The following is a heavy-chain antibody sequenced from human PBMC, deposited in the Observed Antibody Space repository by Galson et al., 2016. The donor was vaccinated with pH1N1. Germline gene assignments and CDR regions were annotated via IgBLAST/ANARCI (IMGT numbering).Heavy chain of an antibody. CDR3: AHKRSPYVDFCGGPNWFNS. CDR1: GFSSRFC. Sequence: ALVKPTQTLTLTCTFSGFSSRFCVTWIRQPPGRALEWLALIDWDGDKSYSPSLNSRLTISKDPSRNQVVLTMTNVDPVDTATYFCAHKRSPYVDFCGGPNWFNSWGQGTLVIVSS. CDR2: IDWDGDK. V-gene: IGHV2-5*08. J-gene: IGHJ5*01. D-gene: IGHD3-3*01.